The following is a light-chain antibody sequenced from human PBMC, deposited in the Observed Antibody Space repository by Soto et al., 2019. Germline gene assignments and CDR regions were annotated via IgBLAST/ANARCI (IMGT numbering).Light chain of an antibody. V-gene: IGLV1-47*01. CDR1: SSNIKSNY. CDR3: ATCDDSLSGYV. Sequence: QAVVTQPPSASGTPGQRVTISCSGSSSNIKSNYVYWYQQLPGTAPKLLIYRNDQRPSGVPDRFSGSKSGTSASLAISGLRSEDEADYYCATCDDSLSGYVFGTGTKLTVL. CDR2: RND. J-gene: IGLJ1*01.